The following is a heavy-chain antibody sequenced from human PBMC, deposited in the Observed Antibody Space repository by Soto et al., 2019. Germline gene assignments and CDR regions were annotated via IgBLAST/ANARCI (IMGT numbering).Heavy chain of an antibody. CDR3: AREDSSDYKFDY. Sequence: ASVKVSCKASGYTGYTFTSYGINWVRQAPGQGLEWMGRISAYSGNTNYAQKLQGRVTMTTDTSTNSAYMELRSLRSDDTAVYYCAREDSSDYKFDYWGQGTLVTVS. V-gene: IGHV1-18*04. CDR2: ISAYSGNT. J-gene: IGHJ4*02. D-gene: IGHD3-22*01. CDR1: GYTGYTFTSYG.